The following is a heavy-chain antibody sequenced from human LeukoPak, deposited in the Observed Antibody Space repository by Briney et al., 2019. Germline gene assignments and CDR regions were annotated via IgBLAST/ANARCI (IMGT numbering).Heavy chain of an antibody. CDR1: GYSFTTFH. CDR2: VNPDTGNT. CDR3: ARVYFDMGYAFDI. Sequence: ASVKVSCKAAGYSFTTFHINWVRQAPGQGPEWMGWVNPDTGNTGFAQKFQGRVTITQNSSVTTVYMELSRLRSDDTAVYYCARVYFDMGYAFDIWGQGTMVTVSS. D-gene: IGHD3-22*01. J-gene: IGHJ3*02. V-gene: IGHV1-8*03.